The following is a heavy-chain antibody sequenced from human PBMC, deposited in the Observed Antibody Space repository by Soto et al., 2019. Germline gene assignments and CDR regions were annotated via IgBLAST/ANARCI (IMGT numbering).Heavy chain of an antibody. CDR2: ISSSSSYI. J-gene: IGHJ4*02. D-gene: IGHD2-15*01. Sequence: EVQLVESGGGLVKPGGSLRLSCAASGFTFSSYSMNWLRQAPGKGLEWVSSISSSSSYIYYADSVKGRFTISRDNAKNSLYLQMNSLRAEDTAVYYCARAADRKSGYFDYWGQGTLVTVSS. CDR1: GFTFSSYS. CDR3: ARAADRKSGYFDY. V-gene: IGHV3-21*01.